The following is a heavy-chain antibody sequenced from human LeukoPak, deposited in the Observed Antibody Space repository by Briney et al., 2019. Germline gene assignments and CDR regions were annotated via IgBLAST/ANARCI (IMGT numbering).Heavy chain of an antibody. J-gene: IGHJ4*02. CDR2: INPNGGDT. CDR1: GYNFPAYF. V-gene: IGHV1-2*06. Sequence: ASVKVSCKAAGYNFPAYFMHWVRQAPAQALEWMGRINPNGGDTNYAQKFQGRVTMASDTSISTAYMELNSLMSDDTAVYYCVRVGFTTSWSNFDYWGQGTLVTVSS. D-gene: IGHD2-2*01. CDR3: VRVGFTTSWSNFDY.